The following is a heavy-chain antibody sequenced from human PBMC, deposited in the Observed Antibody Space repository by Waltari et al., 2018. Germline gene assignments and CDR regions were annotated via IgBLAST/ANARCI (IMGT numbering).Heavy chain of an antibody. Sequence: QVQLVQSGAEVKKPGASVKVYCKASGYIFTTYYMHWLRLAPRQRLEWMGIINPSGGSTSYAQKFKGRVTMTRDTSTSTVYMDLSSLRSEDTAVYYCARGGLVIPASYYYYYYMDVWGKGTTVTISS. CDR1: GYIFTTYY. V-gene: IGHV1-46*01. CDR3: ARGGLVIPASYYYYYYMDV. J-gene: IGHJ6*03. CDR2: INPSGGST. D-gene: IGHD2-2*01.